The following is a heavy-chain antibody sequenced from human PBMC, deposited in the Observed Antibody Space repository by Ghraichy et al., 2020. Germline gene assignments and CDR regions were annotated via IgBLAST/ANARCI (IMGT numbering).Heavy chain of an antibody. Sequence: GESLNISCAVSGFTFSSYWMSWVRQAPGKGLEWVANIKQDGSEKYYVDSVKGRFTISRDNAKKSLYLQMNSLRAEDTAVYYCARVISFNAFDIWGQGTMVTVSS. D-gene: IGHD3-10*01. CDR2: IKQDGSEK. V-gene: IGHV3-7*03. CDR1: GFTFSSYW. CDR3: ARVISFNAFDI. J-gene: IGHJ3*02.